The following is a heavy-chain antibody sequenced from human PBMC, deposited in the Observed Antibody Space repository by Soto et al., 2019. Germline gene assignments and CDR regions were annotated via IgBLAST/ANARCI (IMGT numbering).Heavy chain of an antibody. V-gene: IGHV3-48*02. CDR2: ISSSSSTI. CDR3: ASDVHGYYGMDV. Sequence: GGSLRLSCAASGFTFSSYSMNWVRQAPGKGLEWVSHISSSSSTIYYADSVKGRFTISRDNAKNSLYLQMNSLRDEDTAVYYCASDVHGYYGMDVWGQGTTVTVSS. J-gene: IGHJ6*02. CDR1: GFTFSSYS. D-gene: IGHD3-10*02.